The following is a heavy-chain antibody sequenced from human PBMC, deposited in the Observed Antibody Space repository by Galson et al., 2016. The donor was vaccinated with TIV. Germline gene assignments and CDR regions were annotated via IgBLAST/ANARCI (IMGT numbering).Heavy chain of an antibody. Sequence: SLRLSCAASGVTFSSYAMSWVRQAPGKGLEWVSSISGSGGNTYYANSVKGRFTISRDNSKNTLYLQIHSLRAEDTAIYYCAKEPGPNPSYYYGVDVWGQGTTVTVSS. D-gene: IGHD1-14*01. CDR2: ISGSGGNT. V-gene: IGHV3-23*01. CDR3: AKEPGPNPSYYYGVDV. CDR1: GVTFSSYA. J-gene: IGHJ6*02.